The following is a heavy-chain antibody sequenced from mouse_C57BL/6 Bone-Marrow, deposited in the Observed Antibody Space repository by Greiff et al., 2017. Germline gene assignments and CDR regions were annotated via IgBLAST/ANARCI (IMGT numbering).Heavy chain of an antibody. CDR3: ASTIGAWFAY. D-gene: IGHD2-14*01. Sequence: QVQLQQPGAELVRPGSSVKLSCKASGYTFTSYWMDWVKQRPGQGLEWIGNIYPSDSETHYNQKFKDKATLTVDKSSSTAYMQLSSLTSEDSAVXYCASTIGAWFAYWGQGTLVTVSA. CDR1: GYTFTSYW. CDR2: IYPSDSET. V-gene: IGHV1-61*01. J-gene: IGHJ3*01.